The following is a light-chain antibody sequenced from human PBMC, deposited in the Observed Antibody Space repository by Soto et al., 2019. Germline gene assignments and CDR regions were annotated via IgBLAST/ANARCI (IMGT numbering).Light chain of an antibody. J-gene: IGKJ5*01. CDR2: GAS. CDR3: QQYDSSPST. CDR1: QSVSSNY. V-gene: IGKV3-20*01. Sequence: EIVLTQSPGTLSLSPGERATLSCRASQSVSSNYLAWYQQKPGQAPRLLIYGASSRATGIPDRFSGTGSETDFTLTISRLEPEDFAVYYCQQYDSSPSTFGQGTRLEIK.